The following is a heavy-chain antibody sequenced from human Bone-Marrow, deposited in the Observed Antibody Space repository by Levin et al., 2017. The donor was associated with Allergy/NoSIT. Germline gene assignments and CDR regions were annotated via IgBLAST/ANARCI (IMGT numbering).Heavy chain of an antibody. Sequence: SETLSLTCTVSGGSISSSSYYWGWIRQPPGKGLEWIGSIYYSGSTYYNPSLKSRVTISVDTSKNQFSLKLSSVTAADTAVYYCARGGRGGYRAGDYWGQGTLVTVSS. V-gene: IGHV4-39*01. CDR3: ARGGRGGYRAGDY. J-gene: IGHJ4*02. CDR2: IYYSGST. CDR1: GGSISSSSYY. D-gene: IGHD6-13*01.